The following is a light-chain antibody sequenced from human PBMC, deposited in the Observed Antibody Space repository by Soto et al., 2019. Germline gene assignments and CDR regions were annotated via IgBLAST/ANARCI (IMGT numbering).Light chain of an antibody. V-gene: IGKV3-15*01. CDR3: QQYNNWPRT. J-gene: IGKJ1*01. CDR2: GAS. Sequence: EILMTQFPATPSLSPGDSATLSCRASRSVDTDLAWYQQKPGQAPRLLIYGASTRATGIPARFSGSGSGTEFTLTISSLQSEDFAVYYCQQYNNWPRTFGQGTKVDIK. CDR1: RSVDTD.